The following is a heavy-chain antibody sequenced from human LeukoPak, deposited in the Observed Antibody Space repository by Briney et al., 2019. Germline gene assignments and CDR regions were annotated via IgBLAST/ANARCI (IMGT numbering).Heavy chain of an antibody. CDR2: ISSSSYI. J-gene: IGHJ4*02. D-gene: IGHD6-13*01. V-gene: IGHV3-21*01. Sequence: PGGSLRLSCAASGFTFSSYSMNWVRQAPGKGLEWVSSISSSSYIYYADSVKGRFTISRDNAKNSLYLQMNSLRAEDTAVYYCARDRSIAAAGTLFTDYWGQGTLVTVSS. CDR1: GFTFSSYS. CDR3: ARDRSIAAAGTLFTDY.